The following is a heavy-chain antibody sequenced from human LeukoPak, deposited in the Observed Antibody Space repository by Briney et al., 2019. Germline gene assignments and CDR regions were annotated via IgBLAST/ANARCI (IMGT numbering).Heavy chain of an antibody. CDR3: ARQIDGSCFDY. CDR1: VGSLSSYY. J-gene: IGHJ4*02. CDR2: IYYSGST. Sequence: SETLSLTCTGSVGSLSSYYWSWIRQPPGKGWDGMGYIYYSGSTNYNPSLKSGGTISVDTSKNQFSLKLSSVTAADTAVYYCARQIDGSCFDYWGQGTLVTVSS. V-gene: IGHV4-59*08. D-gene: IGHD3-9*01.